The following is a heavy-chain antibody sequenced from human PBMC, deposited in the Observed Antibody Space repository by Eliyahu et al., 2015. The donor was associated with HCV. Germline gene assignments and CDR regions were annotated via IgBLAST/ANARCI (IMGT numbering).Heavy chain of an antibody. CDR2: ISWNSGSI. CDR1: XFXXXXYP. CDR3: AKGRWELGYSYVNDAFDI. D-gene: IGHD5-18*01. V-gene: IGHV3-9*01. J-gene: IGHJ3*02. Sequence: EVQLVESGGGLVQPGRSLRLSCAASXFXXXXYPXHWVRQAPGKGLAWVSGISWNSGSIGYADSVKGRFTISRDNAKNSLYLQMKSLRAEDTALYYCAKGRWELGYSYVNDAFDIWGQGTMVTVSS.